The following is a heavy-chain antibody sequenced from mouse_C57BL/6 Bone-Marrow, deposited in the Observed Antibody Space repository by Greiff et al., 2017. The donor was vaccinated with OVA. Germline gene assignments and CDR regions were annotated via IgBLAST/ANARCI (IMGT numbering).Heavy chain of an antibody. V-gene: IGHV1-81*01. J-gene: IGHJ4*01. CDR3: ARKVYCSSDSIDY. D-gene: IGHD1-1*01. CDR1: GYTFTSYG. CDR2: INPSSGYT. Sequence: QVQLQQSGAELARPGASVKLSCKASGYTFTSYGISWVKQSTGQGLEWIGYINPSSGYTKYNQKFKGKATLTADKSSSTAYMELRSLTSEDSAVXFRARKVYCSSDSIDYWGQGTSVTVSS.